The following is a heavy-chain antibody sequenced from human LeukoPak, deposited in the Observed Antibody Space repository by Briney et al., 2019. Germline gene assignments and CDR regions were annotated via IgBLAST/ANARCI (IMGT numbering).Heavy chain of an antibody. CDR2: ISSSSSYI. D-gene: IGHD6-19*01. V-gene: IGHV3-21*01. Sequence: PGGSLRLSCAASGFTFSSYSMNWVRQAPGKGLEWVSSISSSSSYIYYADSVKGRFTISRDNAKNSLYLQMNSLRAEDTAVYYCAASTGIAVAGTGYWGQGTLVTVSS. CDR3: AASTGIAVAGTGY. CDR1: GFTFSSYS. J-gene: IGHJ4*02.